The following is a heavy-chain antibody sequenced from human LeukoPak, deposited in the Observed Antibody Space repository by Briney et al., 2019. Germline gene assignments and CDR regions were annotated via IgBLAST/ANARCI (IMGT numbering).Heavy chain of an antibody. V-gene: IGHV3-21*05. D-gene: IGHD3-3*01. J-gene: IGHJ6*03. Sequence: GGSLRLSCAASGFTFSNYGIHWVRQAPGKGLEWLSYISLSADFTYYRDSVKGRFTISRDNAKNSLYLQMNSLRAEDTALYYCARGGGITIFGVVIYMDVWGKGTTVTVSS. CDR1: GFTFSNYG. CDR2: ISLSADFT. CDR3: ARGGGITIFGVVIYMDV.